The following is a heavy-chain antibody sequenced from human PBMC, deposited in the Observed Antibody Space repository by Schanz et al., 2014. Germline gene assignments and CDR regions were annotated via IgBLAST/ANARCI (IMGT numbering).Heavy chain of an antibody. Sequence: EVQLVESGGVVVQPGGSLRLSCAGSGFTFDDYTMHWVRQPPGKGLEWVSLVTWDGGYTYYADSVKGRFTISRDNSKNSLYLQMDSLRSEDTALYYCAKNRAGDYESCLDSWGQGTLVTVSS. V-gene: IGHV3-43*01. J-gene: IGHJ4*02. CDR1: GFTFDDYT. D-gene: IGHD4-17*01. CDR2: VTWDGGYT. CDR3: AKNRAGDYESCLDS.